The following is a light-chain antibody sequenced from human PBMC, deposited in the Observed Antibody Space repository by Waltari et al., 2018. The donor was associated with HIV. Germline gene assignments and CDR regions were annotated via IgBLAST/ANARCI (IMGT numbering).Light chain of an antibody. J-gene: IGLJ2*01. Sequence: SYDFTQPLSVSVSPGQTANITCSGDKVGDKDISWYQQKPGQSPVLFIYQHNQRTAVIPERFSGSNSGNTATLTIRGTQAMDEADYYCQAWDGSTAIFGGRTKLTVL. V-gene: IGLV3-1*01. CDR2: QHN. CDR3: QAWDGSTAI. CDR1: KVGDKD.